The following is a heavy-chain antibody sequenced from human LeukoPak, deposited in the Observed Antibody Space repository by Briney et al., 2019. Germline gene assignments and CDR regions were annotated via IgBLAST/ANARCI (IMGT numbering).Heavy chain of an antibody. CDR2: INCNGGGT. Sequence: ASVKVSCKASGYTFTGYYIHWVRQAPGQGLEWMGRINCNGGGTSYAQKFQGRVTMTRDTSTSTVYMELSSLRSEDTAVYYCARERLNHFQHWGQGTLVTVSS. CDR1: GYTFTGYY. CDR3: ARERLNHFQH. V-gene: IGHV1-46*01. J-gene: IGHJ1*01.